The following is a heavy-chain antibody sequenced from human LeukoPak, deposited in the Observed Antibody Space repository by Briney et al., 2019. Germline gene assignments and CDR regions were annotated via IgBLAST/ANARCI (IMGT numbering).Heavy chain of an antibody. CDR2: IYYSGST. V-gene: IGHV4-31*03. J-gene: IGHJ4*02. D-gene: IGHD5-24*01. CDR3: ARNYPATAGAFDY. Sequence: SETLSLTCTVSGGSISSGGYYWSWIRQHPGKGLGWIGYIYYSGSTYYNPSLKSRVTISVDTSKNQFSLKLSSVTAADTAVYYCARNYPATAGAFDYWGQGTLVTVSS. CDR1: GGSISSGGYY.